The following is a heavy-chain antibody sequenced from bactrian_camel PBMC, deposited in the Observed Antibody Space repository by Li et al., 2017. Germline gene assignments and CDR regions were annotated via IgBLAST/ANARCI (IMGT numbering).Heavy chain of an antibody. CDR1: GLTSDEAD. J-gene: IGHJ4*01. Sequence: HVQLVESGGGSVRAGGSLRLSCTASGLTSDEADMGWNRQGPGNPCELVSYVSRDGSTYYADSVKGRFIISRDNAKNTLYLQLNSLKTEDMAMYYCTKEKEWVGYHEFAVHWGQGTQVTVS. CDR2: VSRDGST. D-gene: IGHD5*01. V-gene: IGHV3S55*01. CDR3: TKEKEWVGYHEFAVH.